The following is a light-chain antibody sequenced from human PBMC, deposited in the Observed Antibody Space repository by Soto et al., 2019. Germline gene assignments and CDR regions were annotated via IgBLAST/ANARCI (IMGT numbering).Light chain of an antibody. CDR1: QSVSSSY. V-gene: IGKV3-20*01. CDR3: QQYDSSPLFT. Sequence: EIVLTQSPGTLSLSPGERATLSRRASQSVSSSYLAWYQHKPGQAPRLLIYGASSRATGIPDRFSGSGSGKAYTLTISRLEHEDFAVYYCQQYDSSPLFTFGPGTKVDIK. J-gene: IGKJ3*01. CDR2: GAS.